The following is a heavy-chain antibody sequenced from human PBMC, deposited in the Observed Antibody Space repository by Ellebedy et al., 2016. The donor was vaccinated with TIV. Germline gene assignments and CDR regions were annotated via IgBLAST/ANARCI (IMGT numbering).Heavy chain of an antibody. Sequence: GESLKISXAASGFTFSSYWMHCVRQAPGKGLVLVSRINNDGSSTNYADSVKGRFTISRDNAKNTLYLQMNSLRAEDTAVYYCGRDGVWGGDYWGQGTLVTVSS. D-gene: IGHD2-8*01. V-gene: IGHV3-74*01. CDR2: INNDGSST. J-gene: IGHJ4*02. CDR1: GFTFSSYW. CDR3: GRDGVWGGDY.